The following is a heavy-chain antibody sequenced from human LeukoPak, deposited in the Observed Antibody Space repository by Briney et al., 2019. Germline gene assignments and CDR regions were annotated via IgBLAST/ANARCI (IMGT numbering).Heavy chain of an antibody. CDR1: GLTVRTSS. D-gene: IGHD2-2*01. CDR3: ASAREYCINSNCYEYFQD. Sequence: GGSLRLSCATSGLTVRTSSMSWVRQAPGKGLELVAVIYSSGSTYYEDSVNGRCTIFRDTSKSSMYLQMDHLRAEDTAVYYCASAREYCINSNCYEYFQDWGQGTLVTVSS. CDR2: IYSSGST. V-gene: IGHV3-53*01. J-gene: IGHJ1*01.